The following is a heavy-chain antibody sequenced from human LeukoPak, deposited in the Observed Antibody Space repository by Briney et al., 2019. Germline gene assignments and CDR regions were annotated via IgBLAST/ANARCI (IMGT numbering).Heavy chain of an antibody. D-gene: IGHD6-19*01. J-gene: IGHJ5*02. CDR2: IIPILGIA. Sequence: GASVKVSCKASGGTFSSYAISWVRQAPGQGLEWMGRIIPILGIANYAQKFQGRVTITADKSTSTAYMELSSLRSEDTAVYYCAMGLGSGWYGWFDPWGQGTLVTVSS. V-gene: IGHV1-69*04. CDR1: GGTFSSYA. CDR3: AMGLGSGWYGWFDP.